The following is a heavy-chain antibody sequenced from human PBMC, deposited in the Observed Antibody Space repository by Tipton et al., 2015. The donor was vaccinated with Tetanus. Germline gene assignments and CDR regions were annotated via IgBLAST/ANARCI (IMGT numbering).Heavy chain of an antibody. Sequence: TLSLTCTVSGGSISSGVYYWGWLRQDPGKGLEWIGRISYSGNTAYNPSLKSRVAISVDTSKNQFSLKLSSVTAADTAVYYCVREMQQWIPEGGFDPWGQGTPVTVSS. J-gene: IGHJ5*02. CDR2: ISYSGNT. V-gene: IGHV4-39*02. CDR3: VREMQQWIPEGGFDP. CDR1: GGSISSGVYY. D-gene: IGHD3-16*01.